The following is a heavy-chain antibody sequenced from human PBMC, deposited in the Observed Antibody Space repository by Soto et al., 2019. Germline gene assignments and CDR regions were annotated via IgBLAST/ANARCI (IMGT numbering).Heavy chain of an antibody. CDR2: ISAYNGNT. CDR1: GYTFTSYG. V-gene: IGHV1-18*01. J-gene: IGHJ6*02. CDR3: AREPGEIYYYYYGMDV. D-gene: IGHD3-10*01. Sequence: ASVKVSCKASGYTFTSYGISWVRQAPGQGLEWMGWISAYNGNTNYAQKLQGRVTMTTDTSTSTAYMELRSLRSDDTAVYYCAREPGEIYYYYYGMDVWGQGTTVTVSS.